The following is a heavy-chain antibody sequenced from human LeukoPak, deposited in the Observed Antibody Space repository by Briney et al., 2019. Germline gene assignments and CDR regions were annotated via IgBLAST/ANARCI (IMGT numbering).Heavy chain of an antibody. Sequence: PSETLSLTCAVYGGSFSSYYWSWIRQPPGKGLEWIAEIYHDGNTNYNPSLKSRVTMSVDTSKNQFSLKLRSVTAADTAVYYCARDLTDCYELDYWGQGTLVTVSS. D-gene: IGHD2-21*01. V-gene: IGHV4-34*01. CDR2: IYHDGNT. J-gene: IGHJ4*02. CDR1: GGSFSSYY. CDR3: ARDLTDCYELDY.